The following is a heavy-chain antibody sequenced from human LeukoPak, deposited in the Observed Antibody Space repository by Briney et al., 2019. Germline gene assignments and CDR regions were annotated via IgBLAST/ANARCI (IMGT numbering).Heavy chain of an antibody. J-gene: IGHJ3*02. CDR2: IKQDESEK. Sequence: PGGSLRLSCSASGFTFSNYWMSWVRQAPGKGLEWVANIKQDESEKYYVDSVKGRFTISRDNAKNSLYLQMNSLRAEDTAVYYCARDRDIVVVPAGSDAFDIWGQGTMVTVSS. CDR3: ARDRDIVVVPAGSDAFDI. D-gene: IGHD2-2*01. V-gene: IGHV3-7*01. CDR1: GFTFSNYW.